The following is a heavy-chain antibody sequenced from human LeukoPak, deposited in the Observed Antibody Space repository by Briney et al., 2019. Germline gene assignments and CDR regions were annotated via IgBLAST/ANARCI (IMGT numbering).Heavy chain of an antibody. D-gene: IGHD6-13*01. CDR3: ARDIGSSWYRDFDY. J-gene: IGHJ4*02. CDR2: ISACNGNT. V-gene: IGHV1-18*01. Sequence: ASVKVSCKASGYTFTSYGISWVRQAPGQGLEWMGWISACNGNTNYAQKLQGRVTMTTDTSTSTAYMELRSLRSDDTAVYYCARDIGSSWYRDFDYWGQGTLVTVSS. CDR1: GYTFTSYG.